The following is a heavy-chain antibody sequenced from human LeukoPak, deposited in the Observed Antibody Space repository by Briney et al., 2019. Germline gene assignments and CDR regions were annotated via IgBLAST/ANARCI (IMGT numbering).Heavy chain of an antibody. J-gene: IGHJ6*03. CDR1: GFTFNNFA. D-gene: IGHD1-14*01. CDR3: AKDWYNYYYMDV. V-gene: IGHV3-23*01. Sequence: GGSLRLSCAASGFTFNNFAMSWVRQAPGKGLEWVSAISAGGDYTYYADSVKGRFTISRDNSKNTLFLQMNSLRAEDTAVYYCAKDWYNYYYMDVWGKGTTATVSS. CDR2: ISAGGDYT.